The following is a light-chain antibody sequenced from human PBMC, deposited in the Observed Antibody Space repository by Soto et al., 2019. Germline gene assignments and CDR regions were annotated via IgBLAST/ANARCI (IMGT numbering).Light chain of an antibody. CDR1: QSVSSN. Sequence: EIVMTQSPATLSVSPGERATLSCRASQSVSSNLAWYQQKPGQAPRLLNYGASTRATGIPARFSGSGSGAEFTLTISSLQSEDFEVYYCQQYNNWPPPLTFGGGTKVEIK. CDR2: GAS. CDR3: QQYNNWPPPLT. V-gene: IGKV3-15*01. J-gene: IGKJ4*01.